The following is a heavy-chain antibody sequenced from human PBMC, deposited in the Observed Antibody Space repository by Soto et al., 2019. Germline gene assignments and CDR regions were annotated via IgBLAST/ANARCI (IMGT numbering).Heavy chain of an antibody. J-gene: IGHJ6*02. Sequence: QVQLVESGGGVAQPGRSLRLSCAASGFTFSSYGMHWVRQAPGKGLEWVAVIWYDGSNKYYADSVKGRFTISRDNSKNALYLQMNSLRAEDTAVYYCARGRRYSFYDYYGMDVWGQGTTVTVSS. V-gene: IGHV3-33*01. CDR3: ARGRRYSFYDYYGMDV. D-gene: IGHD5-18*01. CDR2: IWYDGSNK. CDR1: GFTFSSYG.